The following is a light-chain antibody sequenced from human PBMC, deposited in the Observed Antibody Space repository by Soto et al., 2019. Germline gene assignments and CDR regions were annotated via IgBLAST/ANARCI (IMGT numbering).Light chain of an antibody. V-gene: IGLV2-8*01. CDR3: SSYAGTHIV. CDR2: EVS. J-gene: IGLJ1*01. Sequence: QSVLTQPPSASGSPGQSVTISCTGTSSDVGIYNSVSWYQQHPGEAPKLMMYEVSKRPAGVPDRFSGSKSGNTASLTVSGLQAEDEADYYCSSYAGTHIVFGIGTKLTVL. CDR1: SSDVGIYNS.